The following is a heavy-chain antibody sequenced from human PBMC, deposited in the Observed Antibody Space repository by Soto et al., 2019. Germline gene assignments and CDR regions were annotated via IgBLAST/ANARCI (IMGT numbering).Heavy chain of an antibody. CDR1: GGSITSSNYH. CDR2: IYYSGNT. D-gene: IGHD2-2*01. Sequence: LSLTCTVSGGSITSSNYHWGWSRQPPGKGLEWIGTIYYSGNTYYNPSLKSRVTMSMDASKNQFSLTLSSVAVADTAVYYCSRLTNARPGDDWGQGTLVTVSS. CDR3: SRLTNARPGDD. V-gene: IGHV4-39*01. J-gene: IGHJ4*02.